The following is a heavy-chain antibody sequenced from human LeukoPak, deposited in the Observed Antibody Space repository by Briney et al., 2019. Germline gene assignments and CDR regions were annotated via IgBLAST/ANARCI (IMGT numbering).Heavy chain of an antibody. J-gene: IGHJ4*02. CDR2: ISYDGSNK. CDR3: ARELVVVAATDDY. D-gene: IGHD2-15*01. CDR1: GFTFSSYA. V-gene: IGHV3-30-3*01. Sequence: GGSLRLSCAASGFTFSSYAMHWVRQAPGKGLEWVAVISYDGSNKYYADSVKGRFTTSRDNSKNTLYLQMNSLRAEDTAVYYCARELVVVAATDDYWGQGTLVTVSS.